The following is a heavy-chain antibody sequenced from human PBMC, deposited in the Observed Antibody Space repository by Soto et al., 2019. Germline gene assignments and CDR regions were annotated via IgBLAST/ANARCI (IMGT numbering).Heavy chain of an antibody. D-gene: IGHD3-10*01. CDR1: GGSISSGGYY. V-gene: IGHV4-31*03. CDR3: ARLTSGPVYFDY. CDR2: IYYSGST. Sequence: SETLSLTCTVSGGSISSGGYYWSWIRQHPGKGLEWIGYIYYSGSTYYNPSLKSRVTISVDTSKNQFSLKLGSVTAADTAVYYCARLTSGPVYFDYWGQGTLVTVSS. J-gene: IGHJ4*02.